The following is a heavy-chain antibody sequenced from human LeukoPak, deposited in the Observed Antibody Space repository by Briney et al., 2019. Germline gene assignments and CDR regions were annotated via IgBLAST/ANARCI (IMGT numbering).Heavy chain of an antibody. J-gene: IGHJ4*02. Sequence: GASVKVSCKASGYTFTGYYMHWVRQAPGQGLEWMGWINPNSGGTNYAQKFQGRVTMTRDTSISTAYMELSSLRSEDTAVYYCARARLRYFDWLPSDYWGQGTLVTVSS. CDR3: ARARLRYFDWLPSDY. V-gene: IGHV1-2*02. CDR2: INPNSGGT. D-gene: IGHD3-9*01. CDR1: GYTFTGYY.